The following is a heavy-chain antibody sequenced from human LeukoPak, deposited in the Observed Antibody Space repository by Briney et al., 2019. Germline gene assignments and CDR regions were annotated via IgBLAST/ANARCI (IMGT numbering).Heavy chain of an antibody. V-gene: IGHV3-7*03. J-gene: IGHJ4*02. CDR1: GFTFGKYW. CDR2: IKLDGSEK. CDR3: VRDQYDTWSRRGNFDS. D-gene: IGHD3-3*01. Sequence: GGSLRLSCVASGFTFGKYWMSWVRQAPGKGLEWVANIKLDGSEKNYVDSVKGRFTISRDNTKNSLYLQMNSLRAEDTAVFYCVRDQYDTWSRRGNFDSWGQGTLVIVSS.